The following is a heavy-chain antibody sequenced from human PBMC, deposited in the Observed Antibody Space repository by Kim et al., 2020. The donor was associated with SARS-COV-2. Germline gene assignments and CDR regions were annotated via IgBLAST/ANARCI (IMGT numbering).Heavy chain of an antibody. D-gene: IGHD4-17*01. J-gene: IGHJ6*02. V-gene: IGHV3-30*01. CDR3: ARDNGAAFYYYYGMDV. Sequence: SVKGRFTISRDNSKNTLYLQMNSLRAEDTAVYYCARDNGAAFYYYYGMDVWGQGTTVTVSS.